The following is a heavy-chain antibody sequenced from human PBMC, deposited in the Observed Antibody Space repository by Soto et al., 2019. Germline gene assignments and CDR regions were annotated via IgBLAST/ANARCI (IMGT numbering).Heavy chain of an antibody. Sequence: TSETLSLTCAVSGVSISSSNWWSWVRQPPGKGLEWIGEIYHSGSTNYNPSLKSRVTISVDKSKNQFSLKLSSVTAADTAVYYCARVAVAGTRVDYWGQGTLVTVSS. CDR3: ARVAVAGTRVDY. V-gene: IGHV4-4*02. J-gene: IGHJ4*02. D-gene: IGHD6-19*01. CDR2: IYHSGST. CDR1: GVSISSSNW.